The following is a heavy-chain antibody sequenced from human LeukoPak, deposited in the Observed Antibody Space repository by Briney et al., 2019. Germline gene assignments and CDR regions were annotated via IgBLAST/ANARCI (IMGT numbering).Heavy chain of an antibody. CDR2: INPSGGST. CDR3: ARDRIAVAGFDY. CDR1: GYTFTSYY. Sequence: GASVKVSCKASGYTFTSYYMHWVRQAPGQGLEWMRIINPSGGSTSYAQKFQGRVTMTRDTSTSTVYMELSSLRSEDTAVYYCARDRIAVAGFDYWGQGTLVTVSS. V-gene: IGHV1-46*01. D-gene: IGHD6-19*01. J-gene: IGHJ4*02.